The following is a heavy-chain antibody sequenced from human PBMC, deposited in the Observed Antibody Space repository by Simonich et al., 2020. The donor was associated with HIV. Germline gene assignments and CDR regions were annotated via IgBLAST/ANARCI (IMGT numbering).Heavy chain of an antibody. D-gene: IGHD2-2*01. V-gene: IGHV4-34*01. J-gene: IGHJ4*02. Sequence: QVQLQQWGAGLLKPSETLSLTCAVYGGSFSGYYWRWIRQPPGMGLEWIGEINHSGSTNYNPALKSRVTRSVETSKNQFSLKLSSVTAADTAVYYCARGFYQRLYYFDYWGQGTLVTVSS. CDR2: INHSGST. CDR3: ARGFYQRLYYFDY. CDR1: GGSFSGYY.